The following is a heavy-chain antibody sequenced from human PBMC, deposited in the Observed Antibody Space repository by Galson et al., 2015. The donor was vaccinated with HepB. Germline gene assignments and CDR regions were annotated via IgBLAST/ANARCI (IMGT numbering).Heavy chain of an antibody. CDR1: GLRFSYYY. D-gene: IGHD6-19*01. CDR2: IDSSGDAI. CDR3: AGSTGWYRVLDY. Sequence: SLRLSCAASGLRFSYYYMTWIRQAPGKGLEWISYIDSSGDAIYYADSVKGRFAISRDNAENSLYLQMNSLRAEDTAVYYCAGSTGWYRVLDYWGQGTLVIVSS. J-gene: IGHJ4*02. V-gene: IGHV3-11*01.